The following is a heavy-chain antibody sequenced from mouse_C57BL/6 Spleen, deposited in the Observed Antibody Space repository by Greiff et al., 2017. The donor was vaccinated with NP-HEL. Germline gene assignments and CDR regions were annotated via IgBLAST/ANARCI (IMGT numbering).Heavy chain of an antibody. CDR1: GFSLSTFGMG. D-gene: IGHD3-2*02. V-gene: IGHV8-8*01. CDR2: IWWDDDK. Sequence: QVTLKVSGPGILQPSQTLSLTCSFSGFSLSTFGMGVGWIRQPSGKGLEWLAHIWWDDDKYYNPALKSRLTISKDTSKNQVFLKIANVDTAETATYYCARIGEDSSGYNYAMDYWGQGTSVTVSS. CDR3: ARIGEDSSGYNYAMDY. J-gene: IGHJ4*01.